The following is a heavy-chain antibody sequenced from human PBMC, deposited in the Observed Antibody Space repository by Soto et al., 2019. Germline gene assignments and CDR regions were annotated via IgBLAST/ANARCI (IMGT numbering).Heavy chain of an antibody. CDR3: ARLMGYCSSTSCYLQWFAP. CDR1: GGSISSYY. Sequence: SETLSLTCTVSGGSISSYYWSWIRQPPGKGLEWIGYIYYSGSTNYNPSLKSRVTISVDTSKNQFSLKLSSVTAADTAVYYCARLMGYCSSTSCYLQWFAPWGQGTLVTVSS. CDR2: IYYSGST. D-gene: IGHD2-2*01. J-gene: IGHJ5*02. V-gene: IGHV4-59*08.